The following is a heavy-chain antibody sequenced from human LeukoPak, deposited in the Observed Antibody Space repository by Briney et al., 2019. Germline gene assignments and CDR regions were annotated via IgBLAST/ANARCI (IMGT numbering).Heavy chain of an antibody. CDR2: VNHGGST. V-gene: IGHV4-34*01. CDR3: ARSKKLPPSTGWLLPVPWFDP. CDR1: GGSFSGYS. Sequence: SETLSLTCAVYGGSFSGYSWDWIRQPPEKGLEWIGEVNHGGSTNYNPSLKSRPTISADTSNNQFSLKLSSVTAADTAMYYCARSKKLPPSTGWLLPVPWFDPWGQGSLVTVSS. J-gene: IGHJ5*02. D-gene: IGHD5-24*01.